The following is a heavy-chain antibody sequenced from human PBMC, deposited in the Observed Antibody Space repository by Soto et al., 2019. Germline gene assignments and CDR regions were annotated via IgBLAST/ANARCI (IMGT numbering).Heavy chain of an antibody. D-gene: IGHD3-3*01. J-gene: IGHJ4*02. CDR3: ARGGRITIFGVVIINRFDY. CDR2: INHSGST. CDR1: GGSFSGYY. V-gene: IGHV4-34*01. Sequence: QVQLQQWGAGLLKPSETLSLTCAVYGGSFSGYYWSWIRQPPGKGLEWIGEINHSGSTNYNPSLKSRVTISVDTSKNQFSLKLSSVTAADTAVYYCARGGRITIFGVVIINRFDYWGQGTLVTVSS.